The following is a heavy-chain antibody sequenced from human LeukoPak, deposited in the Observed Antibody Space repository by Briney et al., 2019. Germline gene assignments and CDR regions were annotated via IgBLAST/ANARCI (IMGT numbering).Heavy chain of an antibody. J-gene: IGHJ4*02. D-gene: IGHD3-16*02. CDR2: IYYSGST. CDR3: ARGGMIGYYFDY. Sequence: PSETLSLTCTVSGGSISSYYWSWIRQPPGKGLEWIGCIYYSGSTNYNPSLKSRVTISVDTSKNQFSLKLSSVTAADTAVYYCARGGMIGYYFDYWGQGTLVTVSS. V-gene: IGHV4-59*01. CDR1: GGSISSYY.